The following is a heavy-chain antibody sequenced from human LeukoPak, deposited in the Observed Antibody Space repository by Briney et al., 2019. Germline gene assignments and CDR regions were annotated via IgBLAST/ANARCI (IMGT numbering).Heavy chain of an antibody. CDR2: MYESGST. Sequence: SETLSLTCTVSGGSISGSIFYWGWIRQPPRKGLEWIGSMYESGSTFYSPSLKSRVTISIYTSKNQFSLKLNSVTAADTAVYFCARHYGLNYYDSSAYEYWGQGTLVTVSS. D-gene: IGHD3-22*01. V-gene: IGHV4-39*01. J-gene: IGHJ4*02. CDR3: ARHYGLNYYDSSAYEY. CDR1: GGSISGSIFY.